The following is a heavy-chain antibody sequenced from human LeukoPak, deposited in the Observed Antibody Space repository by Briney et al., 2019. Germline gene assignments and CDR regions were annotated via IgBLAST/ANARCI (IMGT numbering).Heavy chain of an antibody. V-gene: IGHV1-18*01. J-gene: IGHJ5*02. CDR2: ISAYNGNT. D-gene: IGHD1-20*01. Sequence: ASVKVSCKASGYTFTSYGISWVRQAPGQGLEWMGWISAYNGNTNYAQKLQGRVTMTTDTSTSTAYMELRSLRSDDTAVYYCASSSLDNFANWFDPWGQGTLVTVSS. CDR1: GYTFTSYG. CDR3: ASSSLDNFANWFDP.